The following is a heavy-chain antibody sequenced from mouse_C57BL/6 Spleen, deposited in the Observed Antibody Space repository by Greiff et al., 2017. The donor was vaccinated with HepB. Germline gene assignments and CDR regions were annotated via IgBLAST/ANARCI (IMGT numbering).Heavy chain of an antibody. CDR3: ARYYGSSPAWFAY. CDR2: LHPNSGST. V-gene: IGHV1-64*01. Sequence: QVQLKQPGAELVKPGASVKLSCKASGYTFTSYWMHWVKPRPGQGLEWIGMLHPNSGSTNYNEKFKSKATLTVDKSSSKAYMQLSSLTSEDSAVYYCARYYGSSPAWFAYWGQGTLVTVSA. CDR1: GYTFTSYW. D-gene: IGHD1-1*01. J-gene: IGHJ3*01.